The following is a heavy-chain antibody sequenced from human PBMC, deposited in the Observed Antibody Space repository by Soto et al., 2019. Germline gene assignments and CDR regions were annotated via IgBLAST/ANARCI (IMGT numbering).Heavy chain of an antibody. CDR2: IHTSGST. CDR1: RGSFSYFH. D-gene: IGHD3-16*01. Sequence: QVQLQQWGGGLLKPSETLSLTCGLHRGSFSYFHWSWIRQPPGKGLEWIGEIHTSGSTNYNPSLRGAVTMSKDTAAVQFSLTLKSVTAADKAVYYFARGGGNPASTNDFWGQGALVTVSS. J-gene: IGHJ4*02. V-gene: IGHV4-34*01. CDR3: ARGGGNPASTNDF.